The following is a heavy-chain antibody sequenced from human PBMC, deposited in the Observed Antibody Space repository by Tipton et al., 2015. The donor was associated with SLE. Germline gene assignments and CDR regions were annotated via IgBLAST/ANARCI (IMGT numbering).Heavy chain of an antibody. CDR2: IYSSGST. Sequence: TLSLTCSVSGVSMRSYYWSWIRLPPGKGLEWIGYIYSSGSTNCDPSLKSRVTISVDTSKNQFSLKLSSVSAADTAVYYCARVKAFYDLWSGFDYWGQGILVSVSS. CDR3: ARVKAFYDLWSGFDY. CDR1: GVSMRSYY. D-gene: IGHD3-3*01. J-gene: IGHJ4*02. V-gene: IGHV4-59*07.